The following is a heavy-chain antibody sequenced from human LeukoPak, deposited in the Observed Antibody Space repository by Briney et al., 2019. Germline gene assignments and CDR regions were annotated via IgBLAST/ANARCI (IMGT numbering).Heavy chain of an antibody. CDR1: GFTLSSYS. CDR2: ISSSSSYI. D-gene: IGHD5-18*01. CDR3: ARVVDTAMVFGY. V-gene: IGHV3-21*01. Sequence: GGSLRLSCAASGFTLSSYSMNWVRQAPGKGLEWVSSISSSSSYIYYADSVKGRFTISRDNAKTLLYLQMNSLRAEDTAVYYCARVVDTAMVFGYWAQGTLVTVSS. J-gene: IGHJ4*02.